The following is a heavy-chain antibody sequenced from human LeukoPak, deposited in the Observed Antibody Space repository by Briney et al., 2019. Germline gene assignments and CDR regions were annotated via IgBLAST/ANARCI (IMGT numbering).Heavy chain of an antibody. CDR2: INEDGRQK. V-gene: IGHV3-7*01. D-gene: IGHD5-18*01. CDR1: GFTFRSYW. Sequence: GGSLRLSCAVSGFTFRSYWMSWVRQAPGKGLEGVADINEDGRQKNYVDSVKGRFTISRDNAKNSMYLQMNSLRAEDTAVYYCARDRSGYTFDDWGQGTLVTVSS. CDR3: ARDRSGYTFDD. J-gene: IGHJ4*02.